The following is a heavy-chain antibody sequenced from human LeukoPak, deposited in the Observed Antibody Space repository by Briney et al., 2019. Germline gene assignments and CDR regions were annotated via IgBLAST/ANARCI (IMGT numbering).Heavy chain of an antibody. CDR3: ARESPGIRGTRIDY. CDR2: IYNTGST. D-gene: IGHD1-7*01. CDR1: GGSISSYY. V-gene: IGHV4-59*01. J-gene: IGHJ4*02. Sequence: PSETLSLTCTVSGGSISSYYWSWIRQPPGKGLEWIGYIYNTGSTYYNPSLKSRVTISVDTSKNQFSLILSSVTAADTAVYYCARESPGIRGTRIDYWGQGTLVTVPS.